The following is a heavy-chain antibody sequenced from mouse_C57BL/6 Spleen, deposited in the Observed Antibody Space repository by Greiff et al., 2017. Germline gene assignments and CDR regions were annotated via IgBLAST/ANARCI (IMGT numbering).Heavy chain of an antibody. CDR1: GYTFTSYW. D-gene: IGHD2-10*01. J-gene: IGHJ2*01. CDR3: ASKGPYRGYFDY. V-gene: IGHV1-69*01. Sequence: QVQLQQPGAELVMPGASVKLSCKASGYTFTSYWMHWVKQRPGQGLEWIGEIDPSDSYTNYNQTFKGKSTLTVDKSSSTAYMQLSSLTSADSAVYYCASKGPYRGYFDYWGQGTTLTVSS. CDR2: IDPSDSYT.